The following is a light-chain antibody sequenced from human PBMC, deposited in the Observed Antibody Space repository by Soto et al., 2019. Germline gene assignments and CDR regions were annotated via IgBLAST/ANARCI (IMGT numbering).Light chain of an antibody. CDR2: KAS. J-gene: IGKJ1*01. Sequence: DIQMTQSPSTLSASVGDRVTITCRASQSVGNWLAWYQQKPGKAPKLLIYKASSLESGVPSRFSGSGSGTEFTLTISGLQHDDFATYYCQQYDTYRTFGQGTKVEVK. CDR1: QSVGNW. V-gene: IGKV1-5*03. CDR3: QQYDTYRT.